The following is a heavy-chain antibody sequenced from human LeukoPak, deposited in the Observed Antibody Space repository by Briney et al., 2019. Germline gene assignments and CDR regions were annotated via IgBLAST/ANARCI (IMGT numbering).Heavy chain of an antibody. D-gene: IGHD2-21*02. Sequence: PSETLSLTCTVSGGSISSYYWSWIRQPLGKGLGWIGYIYYSGSTNYNPSLKSRVTISVDTSKTQFSLKLSSVTAADTAVYYYAGTSEGYCGGDCYAYYYYYMDVWGKGTTVTVSS. CDR2: IYYSGST. V-gene: IGHV4-59*08. CDR1: GGSISSYY. CDR3: AGTSEGYCGGDCYAYYYYYMDV. J-gene: IGHJ6*03.